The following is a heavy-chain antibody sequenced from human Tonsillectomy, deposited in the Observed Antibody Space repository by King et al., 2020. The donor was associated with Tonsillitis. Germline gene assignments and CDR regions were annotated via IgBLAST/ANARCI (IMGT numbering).Heavy chain of an antibody. D-gene: IGHD6-6*01. V-gene: IGHV4-34*01. CDR3: ARGSPNVLVGSSSGGFDY. CDR1: GGSFSGYY. J-gene: IGHJ4*02. CDR2: INHSGST. Sequence: VQLQQWGAGLLKPSETLSLTCAVYGGSFSGYYWSWIRQPPGKGLEWIGEINHSGSTNYNPSLKSRVTISVDTSKNQFSLKLSSVTAADTAVYYCARGSPNVLVGSSSGGFDYWSQGTLVTVSS.